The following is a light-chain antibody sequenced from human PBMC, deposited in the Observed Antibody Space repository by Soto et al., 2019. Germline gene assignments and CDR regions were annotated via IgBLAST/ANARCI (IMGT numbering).Light chain of an antibody. V-gene: IGLV2-14*01. CDR2: EVS. Sequence: QSALTQPASVSGSLGQSITISCTGTSSDVGGYAYVSWYQQYPGKAPKLVISEVSNRPSGVSHRFSGSRSGNTASLTISGLQAEDEADYYCSSYTSSTTPVFGGGTKLTVL. CDR1: SSDVGGYAY. J-gene: IGLJ3*02. CDR3: SSYTSSTTPV.